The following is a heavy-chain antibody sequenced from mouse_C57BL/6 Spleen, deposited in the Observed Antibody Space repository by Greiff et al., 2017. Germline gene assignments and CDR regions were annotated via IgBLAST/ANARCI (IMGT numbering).Heavy chain of an antibody. D-gene: IGHD3-2*02. V-gene: IGHV1-62-2*01. CDR3: ARHEGSSGYVEGNYFDY. Sequence: QVQLQQSGAELVKPGASVTLSCTASGYTFTEYTIHWVKQRSGQGLEWIGWFYPGSGSIKYNEKFKDKATLTADKSSSTVYMELSRLTSEDSAVYFCARHEGSSGYVEGNYFDYWGQGTTLTVAS. CDR1: GYTFTEYT. CDR2: FYPGSGSI. J-gene: IGHJ2*01.